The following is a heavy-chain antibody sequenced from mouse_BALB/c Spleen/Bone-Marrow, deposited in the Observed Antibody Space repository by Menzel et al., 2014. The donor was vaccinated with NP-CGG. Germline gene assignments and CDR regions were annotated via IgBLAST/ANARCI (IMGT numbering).Heavy chain of an antibody. D-gene: IGHD1-2*01. V-gene: IGHV5-4*02. CDR3: ARVVTTATLYWYFDV. CDR2: ISDGGSYT. J-gene: IGHJ1*01. Sequence: EVKLVESGGGLVKPGGFMKLSCAASGFTFSDYYMYWVRQTPEKRLEWVATISDGGSYTYYPDSVKGRFTISRDNAKNNLCLQMSSLKSEDTAMYYCARVVTTATLYWYFDVWGAGTTVTVSS. CDR1: GFTFSDYY.